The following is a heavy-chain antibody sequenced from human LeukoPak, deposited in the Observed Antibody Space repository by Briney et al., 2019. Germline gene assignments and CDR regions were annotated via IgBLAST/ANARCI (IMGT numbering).Heavy chain of an antibody. CDR2: LYTGGET. CDR3: ARGFAPAYNFGVFDG. Sequence: GGSLRLSCAASGFGVSNNYMIWVRQAPGKGLEWVSLLYTGGETNYADSVKGRFTIPRDNSKNTVSLQMNSLRAEDTAVYYCARGFAPAYNFGVFDGRGQGTLVTVSS. D-gene: IGHD5-18*01. J-gene: IGHJ4*02. CDR1: GFGVSNNY. V-gene: IGHV3-53*01.